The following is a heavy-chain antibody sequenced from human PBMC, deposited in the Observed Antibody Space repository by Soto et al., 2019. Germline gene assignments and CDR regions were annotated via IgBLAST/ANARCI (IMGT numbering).Heavy chain of an antibody. CDR2: INPNSGGT. Sequence: GASVKVSCKASGYTFTTYDISWVRQAPGQGLEWMGWINPNSGGTNYAQKFQGWVTMTRDTSISTAYMELSRLRSDDTAVYYCARESPNGYYFDYWGQGTLVTVSS. D-gene: IGHD2-8*01. CDR1: GYTFTTYD. V-gene: IGHV1-2*04. J-gene: IGHJ4*02. CDR3: ARESPNGYYFDY.